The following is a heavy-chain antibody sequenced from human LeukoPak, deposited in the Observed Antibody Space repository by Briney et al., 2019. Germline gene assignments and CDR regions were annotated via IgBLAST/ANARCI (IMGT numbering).Heavy chain of an antibody. D-gene: IGHD4-17*01. CDR2: INPNSGGT. Sequence: VASVKVSCKASGYTFTGYYMHWVRQAPGQGLEWMGWINPNSGGTNYAQKFQGRVTMTRDTSTSTAYMELSRLRSDDTAVYYCARLSGDYDYYFDYWGQGTLVTVSS. CDR3: ARLSGDYDYYFDY. J-gene: IGHJ4*02. V-gene: IGHV1-2*02. CDR1: GYTFTGYY.